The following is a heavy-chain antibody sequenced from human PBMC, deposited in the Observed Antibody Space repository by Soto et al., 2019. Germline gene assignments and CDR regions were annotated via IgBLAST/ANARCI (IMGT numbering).Heavy chain of an antibody. CDR3: ARERNYDSSGYSYSYGMDV. CDR2: IYYSGST. V-gene: IGHV4-59*01. Sequence: SETLSLTCTVSGGSISSYYWSWIRQPPGKGLEWIGYIYYSGSTNYNPSLKSRVTISVDTSKNQFSLKLSSVTAADTAVYYCARERNYDSSGYSYSYGMDVWGQGTTVTVSS. CDR1: GGSISSYY. J-gene: IGHJ6*02. D-gene: IGHD3-22*01.